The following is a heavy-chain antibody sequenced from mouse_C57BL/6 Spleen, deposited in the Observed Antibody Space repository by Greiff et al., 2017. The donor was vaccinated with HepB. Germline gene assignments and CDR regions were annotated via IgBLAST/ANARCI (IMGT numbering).Heavy chain of an antibody. V-gene: IGHV5-4*01. J-gene: IGHJ4*01. CDR3: ARDRDRGMAMDY. D-gene: IGHD3-3*01. CDR2: ISGGGSYT. CDR1: GFTFSSYA. Sequence: EVHLVESGGGLVKPGGSLKLSCAASGFTFSSYAMSWVRQTPEKRLEWVATISGGGSYTYYPDNVKGRFTISRDNAKNNLYLQMSHLKSEDTAMYYCARDRDRGMAMDYWGQGTSVTVSS.